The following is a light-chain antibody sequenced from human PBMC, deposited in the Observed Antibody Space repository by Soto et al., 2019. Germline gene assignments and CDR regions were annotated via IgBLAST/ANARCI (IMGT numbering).Light chain of an antibody. CDR2: DAS. V-gene: IGKV3-11*01. CDR1: QSVSSH. J-gene: IGKJ3*01. Sequence: EIVLTQSPATLSLSPGERATLSCRASQSVSSHLAWYQQKSGQAPRLLIYDASNSATGIPARFSGSGSGTDFTLNISILEAEDFAVYYCQQCHNGTFTFGPGNKVDIK. CDR3: QQCHNGTFT.